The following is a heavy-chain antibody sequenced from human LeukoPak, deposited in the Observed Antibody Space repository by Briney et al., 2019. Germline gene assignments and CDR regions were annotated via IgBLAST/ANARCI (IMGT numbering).Heavy chain of an antibody. D-gene: IGHD3-22*01. CDR2: IYYSGST. CDR1: GGSISSYY. CDR3: ARHQKLVPKYYYDSSGYPSD. Sequence: SETLSLTCTVSGGSISSYYWSWIRQPPGKGLEWIGYIYYSGSTNYNPSLESRVTISVDTSKNQFSLKLSSVTAADTAVYYCARHQKLVPKYYYDSSGYPSDWGQGTMVTVSS. V-gene: IGHV4-59*08. J-gene: IGHJ3*01.